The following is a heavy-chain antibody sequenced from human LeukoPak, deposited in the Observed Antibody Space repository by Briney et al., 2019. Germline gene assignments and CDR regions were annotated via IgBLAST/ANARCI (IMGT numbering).Heavy chain of an antibody. V-gene: IGHV4-59*11. Sequence: SETLSLTCSVSGGSITTHYWSWIRQPPGKGLEWIGYVHYTDSPNFNPSLKSRVTISLDTSKNQFSLKLTSVTAADTAVYYCARSGSTVTVPAFDYWGQGTLVTVSS. CDR3: ARSGSTVTVPAFDY. CDR2: VHYTDSP. J-gene: IGHJ4*02. CDR1: GGSITTHY. D-gene: IGHD4-17*01.